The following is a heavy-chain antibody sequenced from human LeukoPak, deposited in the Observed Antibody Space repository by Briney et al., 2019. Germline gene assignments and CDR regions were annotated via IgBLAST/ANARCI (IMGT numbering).Heavy chain of an antibody. CDR2: IYYSGST. D-gene: IGHD3-10*01. V-gene: IGHV4-31*03. CDR1: GGSISSGGYY. Sequence: SETLSLTCTVSGGSISSGGYYWSWIRQHPGKGLEWIGYIYYSGSTYYNPSLKSRVTISVDTSKKQFSLKLSSVTAADTAVYYCARVRVLLWFGDFDYWGQGTLVTVSS. CDR3: ARVRVLLWFGDFDY. J-gene: IGHJ4*02.